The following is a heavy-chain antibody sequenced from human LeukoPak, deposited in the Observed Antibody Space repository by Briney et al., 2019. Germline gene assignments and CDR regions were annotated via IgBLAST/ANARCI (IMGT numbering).Heavy chain of an antibody. V-gene: IGHV1-24*01. D-gene: IGHD2/OR15-2a*01. CDR2: FDPEDGKT. CDR3: ATASHFYSPGDY. J-gene: IGHJ4*02. CDR1: GYTLTELS. Sequence: ASVNVSCKVSGYTLTELSMHWVRQAPGKGLEWMGGFDPEDGKTIYAQKLQGRVTMNEDTSTDTAYMELSSLRSEDTAVYYCATASHFYSPGDYWGQGTLVTVSS.